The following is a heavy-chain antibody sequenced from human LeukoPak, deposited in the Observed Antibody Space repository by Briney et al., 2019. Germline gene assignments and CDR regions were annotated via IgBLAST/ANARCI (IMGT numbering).Heavy chain of an antibody. V-gene: IGHV7-4-1*02. CDR3: ARDYYDSSDYFDPAGPV. J-gene: IGHJ4*02. CDR2: INTNTGNP. Sequence: GASVKVSCKASGYTFTSYAMNWVRQAPGQGLEWMGWINTNTGNPTYAQGFTGRFVFSLDTSVSTAYLQISSLKAEDTAVYYCARDYYDSSDYFDPAGPVWGQGTLVTVSS. D-gene: IGHD3-22*01. CDR1: GYTFTSYA.